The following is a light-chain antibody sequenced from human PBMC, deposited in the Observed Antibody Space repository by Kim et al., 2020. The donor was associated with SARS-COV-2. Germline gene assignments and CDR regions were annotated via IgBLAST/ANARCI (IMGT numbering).Light chain of an antibody. V-gene: IGLV3-19*01. CDR1: SLRTYY. CDR2: GKN. Sequence: SSELTQDPAVSVALGQTVRITCQGDSLRTYYASWYQQKPGQAPTLVLYGKNKRPSGIPDRFSGSNSGNTASLTVTGAQAVDEADYYCNSRDTSGYHVVFG. J-gene: IGLJ2*01. CDR3: NSRDTSGYHVV.